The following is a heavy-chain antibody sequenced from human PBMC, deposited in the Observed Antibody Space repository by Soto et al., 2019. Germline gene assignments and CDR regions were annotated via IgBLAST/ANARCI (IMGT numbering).Heavy chain of an antibody. J-gene: IGHJ4*02. CDR2: INTDGRTT. V-gene: IGHV3-74*01. CDR3: ARDCRGSRCQRDY. D-gene: IGHD6-13*01. Sequence: PGGSLRLSCAASGFTFSSDWMHWVRQAPGKGLAWVSRINTDGRTTDYADSVKGRFTISRDNAKNTLYLQMNSLRAEDTAVYYCARDCRGSRCQRDYWGQGTLVTVSS. CDR1: GFTFSSDW.